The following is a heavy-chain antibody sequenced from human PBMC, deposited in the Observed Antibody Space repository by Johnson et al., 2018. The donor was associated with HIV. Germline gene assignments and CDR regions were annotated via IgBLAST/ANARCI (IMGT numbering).Heavy chain of an antibody. CDR1: GFTFSSYG. CDR2: IRYDGSNK. J-gene: IGHJ3*02. V-gene: IGHV3-30*02. D-gene: IGHD3-16*01. CDR3: AREWGVITFGGVIPRNAFDI. Sequence: QVQLVESGGGVVQPGGSLRLSCAASGFTFSSYGMHWVRQAPGKGLEWVAFIRYDGSNKYYADSVKGRFTISRDNSKNTLYLQMNSLSAEDTAVYYCAREWGVITFGGVIPRNAFDIWGQGTMVTVSS.